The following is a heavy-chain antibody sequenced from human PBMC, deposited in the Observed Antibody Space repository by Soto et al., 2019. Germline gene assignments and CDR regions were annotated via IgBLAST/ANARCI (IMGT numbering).Heavy chain of an antibody. D-gene: IGHD1-20*01. CDR2: IHYSGTT. J-gene: IGHJ4*02. CDR1: GGSISNYY. Sequence: SETLSLTCTVSGGSISNYYWSWIRQPPGKGLEWIGHIHYSGTTNHNPSLESRVTISIDTSKKQLSLKLTSVTAADTAVYYCAGQLTANACVHNWGQGTLVTVSS. V-gene: IGHV4-59*01. CDR3: AGQLTANACVHN.